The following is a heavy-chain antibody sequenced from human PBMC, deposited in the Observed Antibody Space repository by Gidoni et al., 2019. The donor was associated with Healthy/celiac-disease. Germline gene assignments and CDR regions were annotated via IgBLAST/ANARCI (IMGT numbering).Heavy chain of an antibody. Sequence: QVQLVESGGGVVQPGRSLRLSCAASGFTFSSYAMHWVRQAPGKGLEWVAVISYDGSNKYYADSVKGRFTISRDNSKKTLYLQMNSLRAEDTAVYYCAREGVAAAAYYFDYWGQGTLVTVSS. CDR1: GFTFSSYA. CDR2: ISYDGSNK. V-gene: IGHV3-30-3*01. J-gene: IGHJ4*02. CDR3: AREGVAAAAYYFDY. D-gene: IGHD6-13*01.